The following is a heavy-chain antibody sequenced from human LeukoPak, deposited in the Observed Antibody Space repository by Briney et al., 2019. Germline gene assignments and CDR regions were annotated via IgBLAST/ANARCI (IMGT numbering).Heavy chain of an antibody. CDR1: GGSFSGYY. CDR2: INHSGST. J-gene: IGHJ5*02. CDR3: ARGGYCSSTSCYTNWFDP. V-gene: IGHV4-34*01. Sequence: SETLSLTCAVYGGSFSGYYWSWIRQPPGKGLEWIGEINHSGSTNYNPSLKSRVTISVDTSKNQFSPKLSSVTAADTAVYYCARGGYCSSTSCYTNWFDPWGQGTLVTVSS. D-gene: IGHD2-2*01.